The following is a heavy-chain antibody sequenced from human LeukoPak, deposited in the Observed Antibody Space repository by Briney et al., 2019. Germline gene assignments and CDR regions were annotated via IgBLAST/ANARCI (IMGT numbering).Heavy chain of an antibody. J-gene: IGHJ4*02. CDR3: AKEKNSYSSSSGQGY. CDR1: GFTFSSYG. CDR2: IRYDGSNK. Sequence: GGSLRLSSAASGFTFSSYGMHWVRQAPGKGLEWVAFIRYDGSNKYYADSVKGRLTISRDNSKNTLYLQMTSLRSDDTAVYYCAKEKNSYSSSSGQGYWGQGTLVTVSS. V-gene: IGHV3-30*02. D-gene: IGHD6-6*01.